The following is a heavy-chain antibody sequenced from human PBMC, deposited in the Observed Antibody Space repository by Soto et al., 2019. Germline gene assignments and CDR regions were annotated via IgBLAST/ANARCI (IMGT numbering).Heavy chain of an antibody. V-gene: IGHV4-59*01. CDR1: GGSISSYY. Sequence: LSLTCTVSGGSISSYYWSWIRKPPGKGLEWIGYIYYSGSTNYNPYLKSRVTISVDTSKNQSSLKLSSLTAADTAVYYCARKSAPAIAAAGPDHAFDIWGQGTMVTVSS. CDR2: IYYSGST. CDR3: ARKSAPAIAAAGPDHAFDI. J-gene: IGHJ3*02. D-gene: IGHD6-13*01.